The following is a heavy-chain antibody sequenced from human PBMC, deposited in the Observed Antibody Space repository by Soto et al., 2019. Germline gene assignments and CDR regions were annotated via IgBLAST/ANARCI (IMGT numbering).Heavy chain of an antibody. Sequence: PSETLSLTCTVSGGSISRGGYYWSWIRQHPGKGLEWIGYIYYSGSTYYNPSLKSRVTISVDTSKNQFSLKLSSVTAADTAVYYCAREGRARSYYYYGMDVWGQGTTVTVSS. V-gene: IGHV4-31*03. CDR2: IYYSGST. CDR1: GGSISRGGYY. J-gene: IGHJ6*02. CDR3: AREGRARSYYYYGMDV.